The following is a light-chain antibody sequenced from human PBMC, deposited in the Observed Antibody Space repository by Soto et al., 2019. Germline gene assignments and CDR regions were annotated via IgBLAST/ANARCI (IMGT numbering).Light chain of an antibody. CDR2: DAS. CDR1: QSISSW. J-gene: IGKJ1*01. V-gene: IGKV1-5*01. CDR3: QQYSNYWT. Sequence: DIQMTQSPSTLSASVGDRVTITCRASQSISSWLAWYQQKPGKAPKLLIYDASSLESGVPSRFGGSGSGTEFTLTISSLQPDDFATYYCQQYSNYWTFGQGTKVEIK.